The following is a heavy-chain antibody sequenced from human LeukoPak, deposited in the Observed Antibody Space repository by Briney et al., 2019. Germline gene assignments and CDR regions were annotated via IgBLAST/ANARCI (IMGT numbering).Heavy chain of an antibody. J-gene: IGHJ4*02. Sequence: SETLSLTCAVSGASISSSNYYWGWVHQSPGKGLEWIGNIYSSGNTYYNASLKSRVTMYIDTSNNQFSMKLSSVSAADTGVYYCARTYDFIWGSFRSHSFDSWGQGTLVTVSS. D-gene: IGHD3-16*02. CDR3: ARTYDFIWGSFRSHSFDS. V-gene: IGHV4-39*01. CDR1: GASISSSNYY. CDR2: IYSSGNT.